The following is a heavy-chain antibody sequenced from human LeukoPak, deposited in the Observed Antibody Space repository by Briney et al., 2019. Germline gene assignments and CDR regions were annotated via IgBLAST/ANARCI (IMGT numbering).Heavy chain of an antibody. D-gene: IGHD2-8*01. J-gene: IGHJ5*02. CDR1: GGSISSYY. Sequence: SETLSLTCTVSGGSISSYYWSWIRQPPGKGLEWIGYIYYSGSTNYNPSLKSRVTISVDTSKNQFSLKLSSVTAADTAVYYCARHRRSPWSTWFDPWGQGTLVTVSS. V-gene: IGHV4-59*08. CDR2: IYYSGST. CDR3: ARHRRSPWSTWFDP.